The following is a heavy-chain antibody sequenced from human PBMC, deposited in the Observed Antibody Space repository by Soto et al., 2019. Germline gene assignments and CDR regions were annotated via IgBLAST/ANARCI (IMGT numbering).Heavy chain of an antibody. Sequence: EIHLVETGGGLVKPGGSLRLSCAASGFTFNIYNMNWVRQAPGKGLEWVSSITYGSDIFYADSVKGRFTISRGNAKNSLYLQMNSLRVEDTAVYYCARDNSRDAYNYGGWGQGTLVTVSS. CDR2: ITYGSDI. V-gene: IGHV3-21*01. D-gene: IGHD3-16*01. CDR3: ARDNSRDAYNYGG. CDR1: GFTFNIYN. J-gene: IGHJ4*02.